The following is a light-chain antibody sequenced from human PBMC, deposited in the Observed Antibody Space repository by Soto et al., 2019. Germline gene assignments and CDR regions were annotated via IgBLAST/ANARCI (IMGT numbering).Light chain of an antibody. CDR1: QSVGSN. V-gene: IGKV3-15*01. Sequence: EKVMTQSPATLSVSPGERATLSCRSSQSVGSNLAWYQQKADQAPRLLIYGASTRATGIPARFSGGGSGTEFTLTISSLQSEDFAVYYCQQYNNWPLTFGGGTKVEIK. CDR2: GAS. J-gene: IGKJ4*01. CDR3: QQYNNWPLT.